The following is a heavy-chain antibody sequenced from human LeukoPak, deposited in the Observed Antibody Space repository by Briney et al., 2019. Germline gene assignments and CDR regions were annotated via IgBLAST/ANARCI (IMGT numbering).Heavy chain of an antibody. V-gene: IGHV4-59*12. J-gene: IGHJ6*03. Sequence: SETLSLTCNVSGGSISSYYWSWIRQPPGKGLEWIGDIYYSGSTNYNPSLKSRVTISLDTSKNQFSLKLSSVTAADTAVYYCARANVELTYYYYYYMDVWGKGTTVTVPS. D-gene: IGHD1-7*01. CDR1: GGSISSYY. CDR3: ARANVELTYYYYYYMDV. CDR2: IYYSGST.